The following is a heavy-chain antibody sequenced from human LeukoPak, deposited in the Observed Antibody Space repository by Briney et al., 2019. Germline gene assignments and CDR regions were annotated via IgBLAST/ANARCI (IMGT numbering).Heavy chain of an antibody. D-gene: IGHD6-19*01. V-gene: IGHV4-39*07. CDR1: GGSISSSSYY. Sequence: SETLSLTCTVSGGSISSSSYYWGWIRQPPGKGLEWIGSIYYSGSTYYNPSLKSRVTISVDTSKNQFSLKLSSVTAADTAAYYCASSTGYSSGWFPNFDYWGQGTLVTVSS. CDR2: IYYSGST. CDR3: ASSTGYSSGWFPNFDY. J-gene: IGHJ4*02.